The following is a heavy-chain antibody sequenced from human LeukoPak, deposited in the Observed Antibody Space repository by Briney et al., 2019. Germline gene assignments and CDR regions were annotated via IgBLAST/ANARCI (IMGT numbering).Heavy chain of an antibody. V-gene: IGHV1-69*05. D-gene: IGHD5-12*01. CDR2: IIPIFGTA. J-gene: IGHJ5*02. Sequence: SVKVSCKASGGTFSSYATSWVRQAPGQGLEWMGRIIPIFGTANYAQKFQGRVTITTDESTSTAYMELSSLRSEETAVYYCARESALGCGYDSYDWFDPWGQGTLVTVSS. CDR1: GGTFSSYA. CDR3: ARESALGCGYDSYDWFDP.